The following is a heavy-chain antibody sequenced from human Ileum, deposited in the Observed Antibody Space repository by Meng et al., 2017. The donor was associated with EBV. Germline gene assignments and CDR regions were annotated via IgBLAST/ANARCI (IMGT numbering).Heavy chain of an antibody. CDR2: INTNTANP. Sequence: QQSGAGGEVKKPGASVMVSCKASGYTFTSYTMNWVRQAPGQGLEWMGWINTNTANPTYAQGFTGRFVFSLDTSVSTAYLQISSLKAEDTAVYYCARDRGSSGWSNWFDPWGQGTLVTVSA. V-gene: IGHV7-4-1*02. J-gene: IGHJ5*02. CDR1: GYTFTSYT. D-gene: IGHD6-13*01. CDR3: ARDRGSSGWSNWFDP.